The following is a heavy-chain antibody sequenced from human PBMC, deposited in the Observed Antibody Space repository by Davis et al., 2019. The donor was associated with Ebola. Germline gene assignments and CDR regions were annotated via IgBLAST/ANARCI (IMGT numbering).Heavy chain of an antibody. CDR1: GYTFTGYY. CDR3: ARVNKYCSGGSCYLKY. CDR2: INPSGGST. V-gene: IGHV1-46*01. J-gene: IGHJ4*02. Sequence: ASVKVSCKASGYTFTGYYMHWVRQAPGQGLEWMGIINPSGGSTSYAQKFQGRVTMTRDTSTSTVYMELSSLRSEDTAVYYCARVNKYCSGGSCYLKYWGQGTLVTVSS. D-gene: IGHD2-15*01.